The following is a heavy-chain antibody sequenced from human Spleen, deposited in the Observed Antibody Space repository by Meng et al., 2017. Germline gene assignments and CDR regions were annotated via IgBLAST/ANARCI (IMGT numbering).Heavy chain of an antibody. Sequence: GESLKISCAASAFTFSNYAIHWVRQAPGKGLEWVAVMSHDGSNTYYADSVKGRFTISRDNSKNTLYLQMNSLRTEDTAVYYCSLEMVPYALDIWGQGTMFTVSS. V-gene: IGHV3-30*04. D-gene: IGHD2-8*01. CDR2: MSHDGSNT. J-gene: IGHJ3*02. CDR1: AFTFSNYA. CDR3: SLEMVPYALDI.